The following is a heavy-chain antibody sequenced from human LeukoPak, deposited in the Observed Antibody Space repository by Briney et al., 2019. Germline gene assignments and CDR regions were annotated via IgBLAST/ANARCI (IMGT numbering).Heavy chain of an antibody. Sequence: SETLSLTCAVYGGSFSGYYWSWIRQPPGKGLEWIGEINHSGSTNYNPSLKSRVTISVDTSKNQFSLKLSSVTAADTAVYYCARGSGSFDYWGQGTLVTVSS. D-gene: IGHD3-3*01. CDR3: ARGSGSFDY. J-gene: IGHJ4*02. CDR1: GGSFSGYY. V-gene: IGHV4-34*01. CDR2: INHSGST.